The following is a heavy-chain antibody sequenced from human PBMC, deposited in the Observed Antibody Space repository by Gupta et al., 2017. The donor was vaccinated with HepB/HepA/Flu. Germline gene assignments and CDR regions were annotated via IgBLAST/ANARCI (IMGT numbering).Heavy chain of an antibody. CDR2: IIPILGIA. J-gene: IGHJ4*02. D-gene: IGHD3-16*02. CDR1: GGTFSSYA. V-gene: IGHV1-69*04. CDR3: ASPYYDYVWGSYRLDY. Sequence: QVQLVQSGAEVKKPGSSVKVSCKASGGTFSSYAISWVRQAPGQGLEWMGRIIPILGIANYAQKFQGRVTITADKSTSTAYMELSSLRSEDTAVYYCASPYYDYVWGSYRLDYWGQGTLVTVSS.